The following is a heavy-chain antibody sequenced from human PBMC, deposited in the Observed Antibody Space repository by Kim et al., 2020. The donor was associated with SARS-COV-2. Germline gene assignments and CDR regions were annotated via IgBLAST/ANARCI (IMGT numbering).Heavy chain of an antibody. D-gene: IGHD3-3*01. V-gene: IGHV1-46*01. Sequence: ASVKVSCKASGYTFTSYYMHWVRQAPGQGLEWMVIINPSGGSTSYAQKFQGRVTMNRDTSTSTVYMELSSLRSEDTAVYYCARGTNPDDYDFWSGYYLRREENWFDPWGQGTLVTVSS. CDR1: GYTFTSYY. CDR2: INPSGGST. CDR3: ARGTNPDDYDFWSGYYLRREENWFDP. J-gene: IGHJ5*02.